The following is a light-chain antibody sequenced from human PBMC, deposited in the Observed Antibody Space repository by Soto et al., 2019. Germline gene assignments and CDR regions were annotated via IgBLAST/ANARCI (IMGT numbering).Light chain of an antibody. J-gene: IGKJ5*01. CDR3: QQYGISPRT. V-gene: IGKV3-20*01. Sequence: EVVLTQSPGTLSLTPRERATLSCRASQSVSSSFLAWYQQKVGQAPRLLIYGASSRATGIPDRFSGSGSGTDFTLTISRLEPEDCAVYYCQQYGISPRTFG. CDR2: GAS. CDR1: QSVSSSF.